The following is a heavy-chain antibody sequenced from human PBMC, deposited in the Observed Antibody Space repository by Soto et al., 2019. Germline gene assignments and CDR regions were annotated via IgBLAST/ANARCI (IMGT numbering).Heavy chain of an antibody. CDR2: ISYDGSNK. J-gene: IGHJ4*02. V-gene: IGHV3-30-3*01. CDR1: GFTFSSYA. D-gene: IGHD5-12*01. CDR3: ARHVRDGYYFDY. Sequence: QVQLVESGGGVVQPGRSLRLSCAASGFTFSSYAMHWVRQAPGKGLEWVAVISYDGSNKYYADSVKGRFTISRDNSKNTLYLQMNSLRAEDTAVYYCARHVRDGYYFDYWGQGTLVTVSS.